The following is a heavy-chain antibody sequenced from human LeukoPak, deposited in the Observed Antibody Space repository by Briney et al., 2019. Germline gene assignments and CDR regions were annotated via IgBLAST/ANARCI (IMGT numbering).Heavy chain of an antibody. D-gene: IGHD2-2*02. CDR1: GSTFSSNG. CDR3: AKGAAISSGYFDV. CDR2: ISGSGGST. J-gene: IGHJ3*01. V-gene: IGHV3-23*01. Sequence: GGSLSLSCAASGSTFSSNGRSWVRQAPGKGRECFSTISGSGGSTYYADSVKGRFTISRDNSKNTLYLEMNSLRAEDTAVYYCAKGAAISSGYFDVWGQGTMVTVSS.